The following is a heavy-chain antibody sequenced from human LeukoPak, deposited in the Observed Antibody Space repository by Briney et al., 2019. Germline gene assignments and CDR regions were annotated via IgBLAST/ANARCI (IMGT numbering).Heavy chain of an antibody. CDR3: ARGGSGVEWLLFLIDY. D-gene: IGHD3-3*01. J-gene: IGHJ4*02. CDR2: ISSSSSTI. CDR1: GFTFSSYS. Sequence: GGSLRLSCAASGFTFSSYSMNWVRQAPGKGLEWVSYISSSSSTIYYADSVKGRFTISRDNAKNSLYLQMNSLRAEDTAVYYCARGGSGVEWLLFLIDYWGQGTLVTVSS. V-gene: IGHV3-48*01.